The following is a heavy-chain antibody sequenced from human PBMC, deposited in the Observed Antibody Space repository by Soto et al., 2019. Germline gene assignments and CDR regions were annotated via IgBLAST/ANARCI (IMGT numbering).Heavy chain of an antibody. Sequence: SETLSLTCAVSGGSISSSNWWSWVRQPPGKGLEWIGEIYHSGSTNYNPSLKSRVTISVDKSKNQFSLKLSSVTAADTAVYYCARGRYYYDSSGYMFDCWGQGTMVTVSS. J-gene: IGHJ4*02. CDR1: GGSISSSNW. CDR3: ARGRYYYDSSGYMFDC. V-gene: IGHV4-4*02. D-gene: IGHD3-22*01. CDR2: IYHSGST.